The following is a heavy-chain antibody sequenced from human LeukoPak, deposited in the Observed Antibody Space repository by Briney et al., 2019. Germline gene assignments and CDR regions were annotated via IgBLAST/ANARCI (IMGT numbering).Heavy chain of an antibody. CDR1: GFTFRSYG. CDR3: AKLSVGYYDSGGYYAPLGH. D-gene: IGHD3-22*01. CDR2: ISPSGGST. V-gene: IGHV3-23*01. Sequence: GGTLRLSCAASGFTFRSYGMSWVRQAPGKGLEWVSSISPSGGSTYYAASVKGRFPISRDNSKNTYLQMNSVRAEDTAVYNCAKLSVGYYDSGGYYAPLGHWGQGALVIVSS. J-gene: IGHJ4*02.